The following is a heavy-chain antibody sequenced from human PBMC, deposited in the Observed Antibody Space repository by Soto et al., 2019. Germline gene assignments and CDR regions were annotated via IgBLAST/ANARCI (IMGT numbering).Heavy chain of an antibody. CDR1: GYTFTSYG. J-gene: IGHJ5*02. D-gene: IGHD2-15*01. CDR3: ARDFSGGSCYEGRRFDP. CDR2: ISAYNGNT. Sequence: QVQLVQSGAEVKKPGASVKVSCKASGYTFTSYGISWVRQAPGQGLEWMGWISAYNGNTNYAQKLQGRVTMTTDTSTSTAYMELRSPRSDDTAVYYCARDFSGGSCYEGRRFDPWGQGTLVTVSS. V-gene: IGHV1-18*01.